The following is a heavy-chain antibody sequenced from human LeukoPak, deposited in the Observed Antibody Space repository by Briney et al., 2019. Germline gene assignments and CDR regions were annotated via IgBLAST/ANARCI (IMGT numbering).Heavy chain of an antibody. CDR1: GITFTGNW. D-gene: IGHD1-26*01. Sequence: GGSLRLSCAASGITFTGNWHWVRQAPGKGLEWVGRIESKTDGGTTDYAAPVKGRFNISRHDSKNTLYLQMDSLKTEDTAVYYCTTGIGLWGQGTLVTVSS. CDR2: IESKTDGGTT. CDR3: TTGIGL. V-gene: IGHV3-15*04. J-gene: IGHJ4*02.